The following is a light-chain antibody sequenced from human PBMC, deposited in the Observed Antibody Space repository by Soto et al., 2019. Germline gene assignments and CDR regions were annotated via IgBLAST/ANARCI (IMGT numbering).Light chain of an antibody. Sequence: EIVLTQAPATLSLSPGERATLSCRASQSIGNYIAWYQQKPGQAPRLLVYDVFNRATGIPARFSGSGSGTDFTLPISSLEPEDFAVYYCLQRAAWPWTFGQGTKVEVK. CDR1: QSIGNY. CDR2: DVF. V-gene: IGKV3-11*01. J-gene: IGKJ1*01. CDR3: LQRAAWPWT.